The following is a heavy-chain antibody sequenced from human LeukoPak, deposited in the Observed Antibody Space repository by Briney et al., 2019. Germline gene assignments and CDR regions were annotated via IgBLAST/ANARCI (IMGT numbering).Heavy chain of an antibody. V-gene: IGHV3-23*01. Sequence: PGGSLRLSCAASGFTFSSYATSWVRQAPGKGLEWVSVFSSSGTTTYYADSVKGRFTISRDNSKNTLYLQMSSLRAEDTAVYYCAKYQQASSRRFDYWGQGTLVTVSS. D-gene: IGHD6-6*01. CDR1: GFTFSSYA. CDR3: AKYQQASSRRFDY. CDR2: FSSSGTTT. J-gene: IGHJ4*02.